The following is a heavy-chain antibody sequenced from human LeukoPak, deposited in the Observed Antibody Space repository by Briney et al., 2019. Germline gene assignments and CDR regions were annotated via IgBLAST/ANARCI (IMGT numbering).Heavy chain of an antibody. CDR1: GYSFTTYW. V-gene: IGHV5-51*01. J-gene: IGHJ4*02. D-gene: IGHD6-19*01. CDR3: ARRSSGWGRDFDY. Sequence: KPGESLKISCKGSGYSFTTYWIGWVRQMPGKGLEWMGIIYPDDFDTRYSTSFQGQVTISADKSISTAYLQWSSLKASDTAMYYCARRSSGWGRDFDYWGQGTLVTVSS. CDR2: IYPDDFDT.